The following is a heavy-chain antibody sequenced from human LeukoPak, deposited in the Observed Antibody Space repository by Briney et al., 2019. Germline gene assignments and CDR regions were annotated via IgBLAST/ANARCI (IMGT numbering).Heavy chain of an antibody. CDR3: ARGMGVLVPAATWFDP. J-gene: IGHJ5*02. CDR1: GYTFIAYY. CDR2: INPNSGGT. V-gene: IGHV1-2*02. D-gene: IGHD2-2*01. Sequence: ASVKVSCKASGYTFIAYYMHWVRQAPGQGLEWMGWINPNSGGTNYAQKFQGRVTMTRDTSIITAYMDLSRLRSDDTAVYYCARGMGVLVPAATWFDPWGQGTLVTVSS.